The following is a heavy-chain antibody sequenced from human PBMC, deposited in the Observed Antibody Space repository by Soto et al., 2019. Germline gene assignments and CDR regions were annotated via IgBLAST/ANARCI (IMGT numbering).Heavy chain of an antibody. CDR3: ARDARYASSSYGFDV. Sequence: QVQLVESGGGLVKPGGSLRLSCVASGFTFSDYYMSWIRQAPGKGLEWVSYISNSCHAIYYADSVKGRFTVSRDNSNNSMYLQMDSLRADDTAIYYCARDARYASSSYGFDVWGQGNTGAVSS. V-gene: IGHV3-11*01. CDR2: ISNSCHAI. CDR1: GFTFSDYY. D-gene: IGHD6-13*01. J-gene: IGHJ6*02.